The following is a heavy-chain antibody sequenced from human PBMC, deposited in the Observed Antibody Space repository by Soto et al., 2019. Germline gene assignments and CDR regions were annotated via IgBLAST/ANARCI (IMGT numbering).Heavy chain of an antibody. Sequence: LSLTCTVSGGSISSYFWSWVRQAPGKGLEWVAVILYDGSNKYYADSVKGRFTISRDNSKNTLYLQMNSLRAEDTAVYYCSREVYDFWSGYYMYYYGMDVWGQGTTVTVSS. CDR2: ILYDGSNK. V-gene: IGHV3-30-3*01. D-gene: IGHD3-3*01. CDR3: SREVYDFWSGYYMYYYGMDV. CDR1: GGSISSYF. J-gene: IGHJ6*02.